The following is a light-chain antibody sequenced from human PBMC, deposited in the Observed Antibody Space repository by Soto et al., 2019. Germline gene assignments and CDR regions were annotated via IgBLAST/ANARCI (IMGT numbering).Light chain of an antibody. CDR2: STS. J-gene: IGKJ1*01. Sequence: IRMSLSLFSLSASVGDRVNITCRASQGISNYLAWYQQKPGKVPKLLIYSTSTLQSGVPSRFSGTGSGTDFTLTIISLQAEDVATDYCQKFSSVPLAFAHVTKVDI. CDR1: QGISNY. CDR3: QKFSSVPLA. V-gene: IGKV1-27*01.